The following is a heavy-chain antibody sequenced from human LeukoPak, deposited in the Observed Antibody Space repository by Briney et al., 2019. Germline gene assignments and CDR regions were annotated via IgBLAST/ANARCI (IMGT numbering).Heavy chain of an antibody. CDR2: IKQDGSEK. CDR1: GFIFNNYW. Sequence: GGSLRLSCAASGFIFNNYWMSWVRQAPGKGLEWVANIKQDGSEKYYVDSVKGRFTISRDNAKNSLSLQMNSLRAEDTAVYYCARAPPGIASAATSHWYLDLWGRGTLVTVSS. D-gene: IGHD6-13*01. J-gene: IGHJ2*01. V-gene: IGHV3-7*01. CDR3: ARAPPGIASAATSHWYLDL.